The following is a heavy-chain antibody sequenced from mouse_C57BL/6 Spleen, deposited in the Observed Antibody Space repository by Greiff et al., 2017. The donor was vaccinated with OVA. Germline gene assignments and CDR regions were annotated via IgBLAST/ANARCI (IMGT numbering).Heavy chain of an antibody. J-gene: IGHJ3*01. Sequence: EVQLVESGPGLVKPSQSLSLTCSVTGYSITSGYYWNWIRQFPGNKLEWMGYISYDGSNNYNPSLKNRISITRDTSKNQFFLKLNSVTTEDTATYYCARGPLFWGQGTLVTVSA. CDR3: ARGPLF. CDR2: ISYDGSN. CDR1: GYSITSGYY. D-gene: IGHD6-1*01. V-gene: IGHV3-6*01.